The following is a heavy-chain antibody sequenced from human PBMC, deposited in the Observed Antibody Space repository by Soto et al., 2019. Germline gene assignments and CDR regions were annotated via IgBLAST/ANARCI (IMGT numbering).Heavy chain of an antibody. V-gene: IGHV3-30-3*01. D-gene: IGHD3-3*01. CDR3: ARPIEPLRFLLSSFDY. CDR2: ISYDGSNK. J-gene: IGHJ4*02. CDR1: GFTFSSYA. Sequence: GGSLRLSCAASGFTFSSYAMHWVRQAPGKGLEWVAVISYDGSNKYYADSVKGRFTISRDNSKNTLYLQMNSLRAEDTAVYYCARPIEPLRFLLSSFDYWGQGTLVTVSS.